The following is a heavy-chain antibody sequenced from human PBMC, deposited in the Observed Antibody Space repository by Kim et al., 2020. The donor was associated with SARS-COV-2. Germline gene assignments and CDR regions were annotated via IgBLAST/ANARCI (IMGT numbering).Heavy chain of an antibody. D-gene: IGHD3-22*01. CDR2: ISYDGSNK. CDR3: AKDASPGGFYLSYFDY. Sequence: GGSLRLSCAASGFTFRSYGMHWVRQAPGKGLEWVAVISYDGSNKYYPDSVKGRFTISRDNSKNTLYLQMNSLRAEDTAVYYCAKDASPGGFYLSYFDYWG. CDR1: GFTFRSYG. J-gene: IGHJ4*03. V-gene: IGHV3-30*18.